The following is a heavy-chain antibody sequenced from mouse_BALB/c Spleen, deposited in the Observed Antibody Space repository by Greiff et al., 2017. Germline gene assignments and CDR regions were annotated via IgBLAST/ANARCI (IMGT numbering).Heavy chain of an antibody. Sequence: VQLKQSGAELVKPGASVKLSCTASGFNIKDSYMHWVKQRPEQGLEWIGRIDPANGNTKYDPKFQGKATITADTSSNTAYLQLSSLTSEDTAVYYCAVSTMITTGAMDYWGQGTSVTVSS. J-gene: IGHJ4*01. CDR1: GFNIKDSY. D-gene: IGHD2-4*01. CDR2: IDPANGNT. CDR3: AVSTMITTGAMDY. V-gene: IGHV14-3*02.